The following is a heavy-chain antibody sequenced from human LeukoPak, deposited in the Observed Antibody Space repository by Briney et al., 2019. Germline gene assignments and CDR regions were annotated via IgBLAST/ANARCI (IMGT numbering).Heavy chain of an antibody. D-gene: IGHD7-27*01. Sequence: SETLSLTCAVYGGSFSGYYWSWIRQPPGKGLEWIGEINHSGSTNYNPSLKSRVTISVDTSKNQFSLQLNSVTPEDTAVYYCAREKLGTCAFDLWGQGTMVTVSS. V-gene: IGHV4-34*01. CDR3: AREKLGTCAFDL. J-gene: IGHJ3*01. CDR2: INHSGST. CDR1: GGSFSGYY.